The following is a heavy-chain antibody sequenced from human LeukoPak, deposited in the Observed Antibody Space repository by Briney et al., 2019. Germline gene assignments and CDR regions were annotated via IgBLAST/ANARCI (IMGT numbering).Heavy chain of an antibody. CDR3: ARYNRAPYYYYYYMDV. CDR2: IYYSGST. CDR1: GGSISSYY. Sequence: SETLSLTCTVSGGSISSYYWSWIRQPPGKGLEWIGYIYYSGSTNYNPSLKSRVTISVDTSKNQFSLKLSSVTAADTAVYYCARYNRAPYYYYYYMDVWGKGTTVTVSS. D-gene: IGHD2/OR15-2a*01. J-gene: IGHJ6*03. V-gene: IGHV4-59*01.